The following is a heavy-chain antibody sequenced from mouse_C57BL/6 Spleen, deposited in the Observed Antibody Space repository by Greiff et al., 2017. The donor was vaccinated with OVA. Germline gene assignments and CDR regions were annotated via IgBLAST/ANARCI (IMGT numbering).Heavy chain of an antibody. D-gene: IGHD2-4*01. CDR1: GFTFTDYY. CDR3: ARGDYRFAY. V-gene: IGHV7-3*01. J-gene: IGHJ3*01. Sequence: EVQVVESGGGLVQPGGSLSLSCAASGFTFTDYYMSWVRQPPGKALEWLGFIRNKANGYTTEYSASVKGRFTISRDNSQSILYLQMNALRAEDSATYYCARGDYRFAYWGQGTLVTVSA. CDR2: IRNKANGYTT.